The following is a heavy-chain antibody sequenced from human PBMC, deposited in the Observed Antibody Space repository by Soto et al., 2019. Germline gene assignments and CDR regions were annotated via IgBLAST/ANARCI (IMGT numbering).Heavy chain of an antibody. V-gene: IGHV3-23*01. CDR2: ISGSGGST. J-gene: IGHJ4*02. D-gene: IGHD2-15*01. CDR1: GFTFRSYA. Sequence: EVQLLESGGGLVQPGGSLRLSCAASGFTFRSYAMSWVRQAPGKGLEWVSAISGSGGSTYYEDSVKGRFTISRDKAKNTLYLPMNRLRAEDTAVYYCAKRHPTDIVVVSLGGKAKAPYYFDYWGQGTLVTVSS. CDR3: AKRHPTDIVVVSLGGKAKAPYYFDY.